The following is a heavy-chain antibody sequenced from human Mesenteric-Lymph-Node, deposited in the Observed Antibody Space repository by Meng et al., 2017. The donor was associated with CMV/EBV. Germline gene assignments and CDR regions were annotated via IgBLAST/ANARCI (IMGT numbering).Heavy chain of an antibody. D-gene: IGHD3-3*01. CDR1: GGSFSGYY. J-gene: IGHJ5*02. Sequence: SETLSLTCAVYGGSFSGYYWSWIRQPPGKGLEWIGEINHSGSTNYNPSLKSRVTISVDTSKNQFSLKLSSVTAADTAVYYCARARRGLGKFWSGYPSRNWFDPWGQGTLVTVSS. CDR2: INHSGST. V-gene: IGHV4-34*01. CDR3: ARARRGLGKFWSGYPSRNWFDP.